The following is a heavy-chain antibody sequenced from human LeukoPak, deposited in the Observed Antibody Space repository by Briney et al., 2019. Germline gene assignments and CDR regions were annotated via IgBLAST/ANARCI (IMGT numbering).Heavy chain of an antibody. J-gene: IGHJ6*02. CDR2: IYYCGST. V-gene: IGHV4-59*01. CDR1: GLHISCYY. Sequence: SETLPLPCTVSGLHISCYYWSWIRQRPGKGLEWIGYIYYCGSTNYNPSLKSRGTISVDTSKNQCSLKLSSVTAADTAVYYCARDRTYYYYGMDVWGQGTTVTVSS. CDR3: ARDRTYYYYGMDV.